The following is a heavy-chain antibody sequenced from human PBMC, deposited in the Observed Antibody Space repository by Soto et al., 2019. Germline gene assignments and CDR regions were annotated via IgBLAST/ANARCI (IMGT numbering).Heavy chain of an antibody. J-gene: IGHJ4*02. D-gene: IGHD4-17*01. CDR1: GFTFSSYE. CDR3: ARPVTTTGGFDY. V-gene: IGHV3-48*03. CDR2: ISGSGSTK. Sequence: EVQLVESGGGLVQPGGSLRLSCAASGFTFSSYEMNWVGQPPGKGREGVAYISGSGSTKYYADSVKGRFTISRDNAKNSLYLQMNSLRAEDTAVYYCARPVTTTGGFDYWGQGTLVTVSS.